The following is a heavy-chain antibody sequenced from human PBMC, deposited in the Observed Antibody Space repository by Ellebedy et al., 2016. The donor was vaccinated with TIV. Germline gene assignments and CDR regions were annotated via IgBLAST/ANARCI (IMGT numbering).Heavy chain of an antibody. CDR1: GFTFSSYS. J-gene: IGHJ6*03. Sequence: GGSLRLXXAASGFTFSSYSMNWVRQAPGKGLEWVSGISGSGDSTYYADSVKGRFTISRDNSKNTLYLQMNSLRAEDTAVYYCAKDGYYCSGGSCYLSYYYYYMDVWGKGTTVTVSS. CDR3: AKDGYYCSGGSCYLSYYYYYMDV. CDR2: ISGSGDST. D-gene: IGHD2-15*01. V-gene: IGHV3-23*01.